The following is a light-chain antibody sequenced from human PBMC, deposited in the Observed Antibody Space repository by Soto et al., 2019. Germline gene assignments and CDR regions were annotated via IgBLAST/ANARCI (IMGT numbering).Light chain of an antibody. CDR1: SSDVGAYDF. CDR2: DVT. Sequence: QSALTQPASVSGSPGQSITISCTGTSSDVGAYDFVSWYQHSPGKAPKLVTFDVTHRPPGISDRFSGSKSANTASLPISGLQAADEAFYYCSSYTPRSTLVFGGGTKLTVL. V-gene: IGLV2-14*01. J-gene: IGLJ2*01. CDR3: SSYTPRSTLV.